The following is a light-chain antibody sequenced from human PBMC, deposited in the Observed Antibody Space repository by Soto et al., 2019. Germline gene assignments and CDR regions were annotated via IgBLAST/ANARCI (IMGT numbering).Light chain of an antibody. Sequence: QSVLTQPPSVSGAPGQRVTISCTGSSSNIGAGYDVHWYQQLPGTAPKLLIYGNNNRPSGVPDRFSGSKSGTSASLAITGLQAEDEADYYCQSYDSSLSGYVFGTGTKGTVL. J-gene: IGLJ1*01. V-gene: IGLV1-40*01. CDR2: GNN. CDR1: SSNIGAGYD. CDR3: QSYDSSLSGYV.